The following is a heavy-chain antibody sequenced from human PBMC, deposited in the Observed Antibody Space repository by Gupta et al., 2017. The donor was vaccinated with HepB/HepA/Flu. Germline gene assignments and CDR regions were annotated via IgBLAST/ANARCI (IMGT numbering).Heavy chain of an antibody. Sequence: QVQLQQWGAGLLKPSETLSLTCAVYGGSFSGYYWSWIRQPPGKGLEWIGEINHSGSTNYNPPIKSRVTISVDTSKNQFSLKLSSVTAADTAVYYCARAADYDFWSGYVDGMDVWGQGTTVTVSS. CDR1: GGSFSGYY. CDR3: ARAADYDFWSGYVDGMDV. J-gene: IGHJ6*02. D-gene: IGHD3-3*01. V-gene: IGHV4-34*01. CDR2: INHSGST.